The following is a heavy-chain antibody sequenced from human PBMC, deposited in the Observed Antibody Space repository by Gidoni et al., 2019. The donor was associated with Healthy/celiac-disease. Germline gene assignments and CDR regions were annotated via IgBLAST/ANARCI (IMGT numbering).Heavy chain of an antibody. CDR2: ISSSSSYI. V-gene: IGHV3-21*01. CDR3: ARDIRPNDRGLFDP. J-gene: IGHJ5*02. D-gene: IGHD3-22*01. Sequence: EVQLVESGGGLVKPGGSLRLSCAASGFTFSSYSMNWVRQAPGKGLEWVSSISSSSSYIYYADSVKGRFTISRDNAKNSLYLQMNSLRAEDTAVYYCARDIRPNDRGLFDPWGQGTLVTVSS. CDR1: GFTFSSYS.